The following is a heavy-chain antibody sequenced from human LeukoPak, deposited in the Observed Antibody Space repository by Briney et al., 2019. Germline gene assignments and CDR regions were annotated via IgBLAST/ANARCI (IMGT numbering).Heavy chain of an antibody. V-gene: IGHV3-30*02. D-gene: IGHD6-19*01. CDR1: GFTFSSYG. Sequence: QPGGSLRLSCAASGFTFSSYGMHWVRQAPGKGLEWVALIWYDGSNKYYADSVKGRFTISRDNSKNTLYLQMNSLRAEDTAVYYCAKDRREQWLVMYYFDYWGQGTLVTVSS. J-gene: IGHJ4*02. CDR2: IWYDGSNK. CDR3: AKDRREQWLVMYYFDY.